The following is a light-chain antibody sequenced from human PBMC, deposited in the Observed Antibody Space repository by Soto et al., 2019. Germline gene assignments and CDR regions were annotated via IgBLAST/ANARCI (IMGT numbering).Light chain of an antibody. J-gene: IGLJ1*01. CDR3: SSYAGSNNPYV. CDR1: SSDIGTYDY. CDR2: EVI. V-gene: IGLV2-14*01. Sequence: QSALTQPASVSGSPGQSITISCTGTSSDIGTYDYVSWYQQHPGKAPKLMIYEVINRPSGISNRFSGSKSGNTASLTVSGLQAEDEADYYCSSYAGSNNPYVFGTGTKLTVL.